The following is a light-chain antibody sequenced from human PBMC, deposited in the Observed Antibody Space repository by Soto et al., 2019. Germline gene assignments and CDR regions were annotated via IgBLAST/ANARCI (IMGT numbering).Light chain of an antibody. CDR1: SSDVGGYNH. J-gene: IGLJ1*01. Sequence: QSALTQPASVSASPGQSITISCTGTSSDVGGYNHVSWHQQHPGKAPKLMIYDVTNRPSGVSNRFSGSKSGNTASLTISGLQAEDEADYYCSPYTSITTQVFGTGTKVTVL. CDR2: DVT. V-gene: IGLV2-14*01. CDR3: SPYTSITTQV.